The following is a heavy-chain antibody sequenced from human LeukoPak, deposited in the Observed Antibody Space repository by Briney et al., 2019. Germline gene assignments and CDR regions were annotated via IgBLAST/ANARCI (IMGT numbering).Heavy chain of an antibody. D-gene: IGHD5-12*01. V-gene: IGHV3-74*01. CDR1: GFTFSTYW. CDR3: AKEGGYDVDLEY. Sequence: PGGSLRLSCAGSGFTFSTYWMLWVRQAPGGGLVWVSGINTDGSTTSYADSVKGRFSISRDNTKNTVYLQMSSMRAEDTAVYCCAKEGGYDVDLEYWGQGALVTVSS. CDR2: INTDGSTT. J-gene: IGHJ4*02.